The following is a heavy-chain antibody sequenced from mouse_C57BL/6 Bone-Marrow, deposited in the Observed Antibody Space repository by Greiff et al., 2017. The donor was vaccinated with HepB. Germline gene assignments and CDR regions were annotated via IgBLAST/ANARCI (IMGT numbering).Heavy chain of an antibody. V-gene: IGHV1-22*01. J-gene: IGHJ2*01. CDR1: GYTFTDYN. CDR2: INPNNGGT. D-gene: IGHD2-2*01. Sequence: EVQLQQSGPELVKPGASVKMSCKASGYTFTDYNMHWVKQSHGKSLEWIGYINPNNGGTSYNQKFKGKATLTVNKSSSTAYMELRSLTSEDSAVYYCAREIWLRRYFDYWGQGTTLTVSS. CDR3: AREIWLRRYFDY.